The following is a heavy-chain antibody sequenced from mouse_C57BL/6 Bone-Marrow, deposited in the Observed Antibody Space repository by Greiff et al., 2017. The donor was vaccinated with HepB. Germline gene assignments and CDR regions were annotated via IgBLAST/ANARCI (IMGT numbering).Heavy chain of an antibody. J-gene: IGHJ3*01. CDR2: IDPSDSYT. D-gene: IGHD2-3*01. CDR3: ASYPDGYYERFAY. Sequence: QVQLQQPGAELVKPGASVKLSCKASGYTLTSYWMQWVKQRPGQGLEWIGEIDPSDSYTNYNQKFKGKATLTVDTSSSTAYMQLSRLTSEDSAVYYCASYPDGYYERFAYWGQGTLVTVSA. CDR1: GYTLTSYW. V-gene: IGHV1-50*01.